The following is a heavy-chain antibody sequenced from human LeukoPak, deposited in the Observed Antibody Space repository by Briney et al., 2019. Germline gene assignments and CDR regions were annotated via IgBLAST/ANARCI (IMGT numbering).Heavy chain of an antibody. D-gene: IGHD3-16*02. CDR1: GYTFTSYA. V-gene: IGHV1-3*01. Sequence: ASVKVSCKASGYTFTSYAMHWVRQAPGQRLEWMGWINAGNGNTKYSQKFQGRVTITRDTSASTAYMELSSLRSEDTAVYYCARVRGYYDYVWGSYRHQYYFDYWGQGTLVTVSS. CDR3: ARVRGYYDYVWGSYRHQYYFDY. J-gene: IGHJ4*02. CDR2: INAGNGNT.